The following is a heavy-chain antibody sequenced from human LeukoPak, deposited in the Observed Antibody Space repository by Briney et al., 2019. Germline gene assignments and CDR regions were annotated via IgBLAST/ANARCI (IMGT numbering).Heavy chain of an antibody. CDR1: GFPVNKYE. Sequence: QPGGSLRLSCAASGFPVNKYEIHWVRQAPGKGLEWVAFISFNGNEQKYAGSVKGRFTISRDNSKNILYLQLNGLRIDDTAVYYCARDRSTTSKYFDPWGQGTLVTVSS. CDR2: ISFNGNEQ. D-gene: IGHD2/OR15-2a*01. J-gene: IGHJ5*02. V-gene: IGHV3-30*03. CDR3: ARDRSTTSKYFDP.